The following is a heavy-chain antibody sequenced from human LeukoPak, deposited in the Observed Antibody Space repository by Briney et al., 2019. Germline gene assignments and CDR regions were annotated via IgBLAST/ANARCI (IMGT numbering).Heavy chain of an antibody. Sequence: SVKVSCKASGGTLNNFAICWVRQAPGQGLEWMGGIFPVFGTPTYAQKLQGRVTITADESTRTAHMELSSLRSDDTAVYYCARGPHTSSWYKHAFDIWAQGTMVTVSS. CDR3: ARGPHTSSWYKHAFDI. J-gene: IGHJ3*02. V-gene: IGHV1-69*13. D-gene: IGHD6-13*01. CDR2: IFPVFGTP. CDR1: GGTLNNFA.